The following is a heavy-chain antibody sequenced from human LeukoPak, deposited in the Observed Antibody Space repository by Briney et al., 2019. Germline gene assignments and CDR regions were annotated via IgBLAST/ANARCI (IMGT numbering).Heavy chain of an antibody. CDR1: GSLFSNLA. CDR3: AKWGDYDILTGYYDSDY. D-gene: IGHD3-9*01. CDR2: FGGREGGT. J-gene: IGHJ4*01. Sequence: GESLRLAWPVSGSLFSNLAVRWVRHAEEEWREWVSAFGGREGGTYYADSVKGRFTVSRDDPKNTLYLQMNTLRVEDTAVYYCAKWGDYDILTGYYDSDYWGHGTLVTVSS. V-gene: IGHV3-23*01.